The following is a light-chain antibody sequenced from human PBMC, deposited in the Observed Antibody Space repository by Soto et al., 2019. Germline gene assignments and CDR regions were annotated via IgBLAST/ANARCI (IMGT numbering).Light chain of an antibody. J-gene: IGLJ2*01. CDR1: SSNIGNNY. Sequence: QSVLTQPPSVSAAPGQKVTISCSGISSNIGNNYVSWYQQLPGTAPKLLIYDNNKRPSGIPDRFSGSKSGTSATLGITGLQTGDEADYYCGTWDSSLSAGVFGGGTKVTLL. CDR3: GTWDSSLSAGV. V-gene: IGLV1-51*01. CDR2: DNN.